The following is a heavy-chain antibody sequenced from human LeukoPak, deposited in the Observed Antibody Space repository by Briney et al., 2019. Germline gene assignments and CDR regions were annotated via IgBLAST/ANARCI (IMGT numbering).Heavy chain of an antibody. J-gene: IGHJ6*03. D-gene: IGHD3-3*01. CDR3: ARYSYDFWSGYSGYYYYMDV. Sequence: GASVKVSCTASGYTFTSYGISWVRQAPGQGLEWMGWISAYNGNTNYAQKLQGRVTMTTDTSTSTAYMELRSLRSDDTAVYYCARYSYDFWSGYSGYYYYMDVWGKGTTVTVSS. V-gene: IGHV1-18*01. CDR2: ISAYNGNT. CDR1: GYTFTSYG.